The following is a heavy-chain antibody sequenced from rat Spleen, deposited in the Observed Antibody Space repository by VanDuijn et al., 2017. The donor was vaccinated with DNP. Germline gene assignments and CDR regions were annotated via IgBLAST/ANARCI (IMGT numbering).Heavy chain of an antibody. CDR3: TTFEGRDA. V-gene: IGHV5-27*01. CDR2: ISTSGGST. Sequence: EVQLVGSGGGLVQPGRSLKLSCAASGFTFSNYGMAWVRQAPKKGLEWVATISTSGGSTYYRDSVKGRFTISRDNAKSTLYLQMDSLRSEDTATYYCTTFEGRDAWGQGTSVTVSS. CDR1: GFTFSNYG. D-gene: IGHD1-11*01. J-gene: IGHJ4*01.